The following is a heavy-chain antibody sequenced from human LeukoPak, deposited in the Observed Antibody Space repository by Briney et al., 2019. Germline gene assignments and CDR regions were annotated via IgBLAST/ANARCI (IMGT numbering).Heavy chain of an antibody. CDR3: ARQGRAYCGGDCYRYYYGMDV. CDR1: GYSFTSYW. CDR2: IYPGDPDT. V-gene: IGHV5-51*01. D-gene: IGHD2-21*02. J-gene: IGHJ6*02. Sequence: GVSMKISCKGSGYSFTSYWIDWVRQMPGKGLEWMGIIYPGDPDTRYSPSFQGQVTISADKSISTAYLQWSSLKASDTAMYYCARQGRAYCGGDCYRYYYGMDVWGQGTTVTVSS.